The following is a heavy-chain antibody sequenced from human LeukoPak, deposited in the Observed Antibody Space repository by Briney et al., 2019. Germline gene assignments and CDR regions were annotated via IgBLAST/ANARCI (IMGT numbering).Heavy chain of an antibody. CDR2: IYYSGST. D-gene: IGHD1-1*01. J-gene: IGHJ4*02. CDR1: GGSISSYY. V-gene: IGHV4-59*01. Sequence: SETLSLTCTVSGGSISSYYWSWIRQPPGKGLEWIGYIYYSGSTNYNPSLKSRVTISVDTSKNQFSLKLSSVTAADTAVYYCARVAYNWNDAPNFDYWGQGTLVTVSS. CDR3: ARVAYNWNDAPNFDY.